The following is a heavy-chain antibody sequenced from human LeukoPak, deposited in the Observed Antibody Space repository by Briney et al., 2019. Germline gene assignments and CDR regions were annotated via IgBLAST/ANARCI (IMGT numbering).Heavy chain of an antibody. CDR1: GISLTDHY. V-gene: IGHV3-72*01. J-gene: IGHJ3*01. CDR3: AAVGRTPS. Sequence: AGGSLRLSCTASGISLTDHYMDWVRQAPGKGLEWVGRATKKGNNYTTDYAASVKGRFTISRDGSKNSLFLQMNSLRTEDTAVYYCAAVGRTPSWGQGTMVTVSS. CDR2: ATKKGNNYTT. D-gene: IGHD1-26*01.